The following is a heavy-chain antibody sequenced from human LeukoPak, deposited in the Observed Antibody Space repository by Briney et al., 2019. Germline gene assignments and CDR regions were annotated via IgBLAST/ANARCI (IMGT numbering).Heavy chain of an antibody. V-gene: IGHV1-2*02. CDR1: GYTFTGYY. CDR3: ARVYIFNWFDP. CDR2: INPNSGGT. J-gene: IGHJ5*02. D-gene: IGHD3-3*02. Sequence: ASVKVSCKASGYTFTGYYMHWVRRAPGQGLEWMGWINPNSGGTNYAQKFQGRVTMTRDTSISTAYMELSRLRSDNTAVYYCARVYIFNWFDPWGQGTLVTVSS.